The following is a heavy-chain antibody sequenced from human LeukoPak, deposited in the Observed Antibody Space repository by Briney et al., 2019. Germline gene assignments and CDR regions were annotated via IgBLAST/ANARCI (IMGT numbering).Heavy chain of an antibody. Sequence: GGSLRLSCAASGFTFSSYGMHWVRQAPGNVLESVAVISYDGSNKYYADSVKGRFTISRDNSKNTLYLQMNSLRAEDTAVYYCAKFPRAPEYSSGWYPRGDAFDIWGQGTMVTVSS. CDR1: GFTFSSYG. V-gene: IGHV3-30*18. CDR3: AKFPRAPEYSSGWYPRGDAFDI. CDR2: ISYDGSNK. J-gene: IGHJ3*02. D-gene: IGHD6-19*01.